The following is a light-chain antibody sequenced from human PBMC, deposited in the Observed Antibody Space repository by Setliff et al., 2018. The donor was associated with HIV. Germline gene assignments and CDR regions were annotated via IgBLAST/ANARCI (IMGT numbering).Light chain of an antibody. CDR2: DDS. J-gene: IGLJ1*01. CDR1: IIGRES. Sequence: SYELTQPPSVSVAPGKTARIPCGADIIGRESVHWYQQKPGQAPVLVVSDDSDRPSGIPERFSGSISGNTATLTITRVEAGDEADYYCQVCDTSSDHYVFGTGTKV. V-gene: IGLV3-21*03. CDR3: QVCDTSSDHYV.